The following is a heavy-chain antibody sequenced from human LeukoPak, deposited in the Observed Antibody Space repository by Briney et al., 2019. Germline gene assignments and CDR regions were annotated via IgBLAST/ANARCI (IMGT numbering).Heavy chain of an antibody. CDR3: AKVETSGGANCYALDY. D-gene: IGHD2-2*01. Sequence: HPGGSHRLSCAASAFTFGSYAMTSVRQAPDKGLEWVSAISGSDGSTYYADSVKGRFTISRDDSQNTLYLQLNSLSAEDTAVYYCAKVETSGGANCYALDYWGQGTLVTVSS. V-gene: IGHV3-23*01. CDR2: ISGSDGST. J-gene: IGHJ4*02. CDR1: AFTFGSYA.